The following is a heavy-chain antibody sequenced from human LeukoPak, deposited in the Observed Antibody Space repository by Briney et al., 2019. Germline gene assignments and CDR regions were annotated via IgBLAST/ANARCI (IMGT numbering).Heavy chain of an antibody. CDR3: ARRAGGSSSWFTTYYFDY. V-gene: IGHV4-59*08. D-gene: IGHD6-13*01. Sequence: ASETLSLTCTVSGGSISGYYWSWIRQPPGKGLEWIGYIYYSGGTNYNPSLKSRVTISVDTSKNQFSLKLSSVTAADTAVYYCARRAGGSSSWFTTYYFDYWGQGTLVTVSS. CDR2: IYYSGGT. J-gene: IGHJ4*02. CDR1: GGSISGYY.